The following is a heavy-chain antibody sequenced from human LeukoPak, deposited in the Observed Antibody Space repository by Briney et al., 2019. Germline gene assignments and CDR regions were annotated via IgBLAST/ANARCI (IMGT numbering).Heavy chain of an antibody. CDR3: TTTPSITMIVVVTDFDY. Sequence: GGSLRLSCAASGFTFSNAWMSWVRQAPGKGLEWVGRIKGKTDVGTTDYAARVKGRFIISRDVSKNTLYMQMKSLNTADTAVYYCTTTPSITMIVVVTDFDYWGQGTLVTVSS. V-gene: IGHV3-15*01. J-gene: IGHJ4*02. CDR1: GFTFSNAW. D-gene: IGHD3-22*01. CDR2: IKGKTDVGTT.